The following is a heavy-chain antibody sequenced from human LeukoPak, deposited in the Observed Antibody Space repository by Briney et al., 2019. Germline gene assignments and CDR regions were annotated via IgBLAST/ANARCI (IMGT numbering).Heavy chain of an antibody. J-gene: IGHJ5*02. V-gene: IGHV4-61*02. Sequence: SETLSLTCTVSGGSISSGSYYWSWIRQPAGKGLEWIGRIYTSGSTNYNPSLKSRVTISVDTSKNQFSLKLSSVTAADTAVYYCARRQLALNWFDPWGQGTLVTVSS. CDR3: ARRQLALNWFDP. D-gene: IGHD6-6*01. CDR1: GGSISSGSYY. CDR2: IYTSGST.